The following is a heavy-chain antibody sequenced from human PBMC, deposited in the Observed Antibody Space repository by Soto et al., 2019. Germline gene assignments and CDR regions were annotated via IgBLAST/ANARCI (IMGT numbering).Heavy chain of an antibody. V-gene: IGHV4-31*11. CDR1: GGSFSAYY. J-gene: IGHJ6*02. Sequence: SETLSLTCAVYGGSFSAYYWSWVRQNPRRGLEWIGNIYYSGNTYYNPSLKSRLTISVDTSKNQFSLNLSSVTAADTAVYYCARDRLMATAGTARHYFGLDVWGQGTTVTVSS. CDR3: ARDRLMATAGTARHYFGLDV. D-gene: IGHD5-18*01. CDR2: IYYSGNT.